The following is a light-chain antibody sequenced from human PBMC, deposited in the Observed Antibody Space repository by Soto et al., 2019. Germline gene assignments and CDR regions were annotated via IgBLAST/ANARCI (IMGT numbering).Light chain of an antibody. V-gene: IGLV2-14*03. Sequence: QSALTQPASVSGSPGQSITISCTGTSSDIGAYHFVSWYQQHPGKAPKLLLYDVNIRPSGVSNRFSGSKSGNTASLTISGLHAEDEADYYCTSWTTSTTMIFGGGTKVTVL. CDR1: SSDIGAYHF. CDR3: TSWTTSTTMI. CDR2: DVN. J-gene: IGLJ2*01.